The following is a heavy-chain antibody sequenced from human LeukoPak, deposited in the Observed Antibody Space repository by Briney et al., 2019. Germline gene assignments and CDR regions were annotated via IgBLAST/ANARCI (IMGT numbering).Heavy chain of an antibody. CDR3: ARAPRGYSGYDFSYWFDP. Sequence: SETLSLTCTVSGDSISGGRGAYYWSWIRQHPDKGLEWIGYISFSGSTLYNPSLESRLTISIDTSKNQFSLSLRSVTAADTAVYYCARAPRGYSGYDFSYWFDPWGQGTLVTVSS. J-gene: IGHJ5*02. CDR1: GDSISGGRGAYY. V-gene: IGHV4-31*03. CDR2: ISFSGST. D-gene: IGHD5-12*01.